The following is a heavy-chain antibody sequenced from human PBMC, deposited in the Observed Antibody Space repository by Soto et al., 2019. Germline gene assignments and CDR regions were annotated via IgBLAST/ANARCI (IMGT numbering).Heavy chain of an antibody. D-gene: IGHD2-21*02. J-gene: IGHJ4*02. CDR1: GFTFSSYG. V-gene: IGHV3-33*01. Sequence: QVQLVESGGGVVQPGRSLRLSCAASGFTFSSYGMHWVRQAPGKGLEWVAVIWYDGSNKYYADSVKGRFTISRDNSKNTLYLQMHSLRAEDTGVYYCARIMCGGDCYDFDYWGQGTLVTVSS. CDR3: ARIMCGGDCYDFDY. CDR2: IWYDGSNK.